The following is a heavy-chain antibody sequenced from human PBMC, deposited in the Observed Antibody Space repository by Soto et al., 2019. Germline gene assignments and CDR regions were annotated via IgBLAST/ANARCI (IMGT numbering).Heavy chain of an antibody. V-gene: IGHV4-39*01. CDR3: SCCRGEAHYFMHF. J-gene: IGHJ6*03. D-gene: IGHD5-12*01. CDR1: DDSITSGAYY. Sequence: SETLSLTCTVSDDSITSGAYYWGLIRQPPGKGLEWIGTIQYRGSTYYNPSLKSRVTMSLDTSKNQYSLRLSSVTAADTAVYYCSCCRGEAHYFMHFWGKGSTVTVSS. CDR2: IQYRGST.